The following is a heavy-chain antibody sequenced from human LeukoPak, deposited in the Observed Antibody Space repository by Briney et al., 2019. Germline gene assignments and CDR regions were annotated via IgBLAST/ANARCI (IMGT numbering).Heavy chain of an antibody. CDR2: IRSKAFGGTT. J-gene: IGHJ4*02. CDR1: GFTFGDYA. D-gene: IGHD3-10*01. Sequence: GRSLRLSCTASGFTFGDYAMSWVRQAPGKGLEWVGFIRSKAFGGTTEYAASVKGRFTISRDDSKSIAYLQMNGLKAEDTAVYYCTRAGRSGSFPVVYWGQGTLVTV. CDR3: TRAGRSGSFPVVY. V-gene: IGHV3-49*04.